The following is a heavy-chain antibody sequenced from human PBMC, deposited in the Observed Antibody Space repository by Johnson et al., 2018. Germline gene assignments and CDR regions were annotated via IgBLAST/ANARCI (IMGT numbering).Heavy chain of an antibody. J-gene: IGHJ3*01. D-gene: IGHD3-3*02. CDR2: ISSSSSTI. CDR3: ARDLHYAFDF. CDR1: GFTFSSYS. V-gene: IGHV3-48*02. Sequence: QRVQSGGGVVQPVRSLRLSCSASGFTFSSYSMNWVRQAPGKGLEWVSYISSSSSTIYYADPGKGRFTISRDNDQNSLDLQINSLRDEDTAVYYCARDLHYAFDFWGPGTMVTVSS.